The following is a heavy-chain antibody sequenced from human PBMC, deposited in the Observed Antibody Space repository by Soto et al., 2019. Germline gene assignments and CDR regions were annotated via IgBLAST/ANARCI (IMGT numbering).Heavy chain of an antibody. CDR2: IYYSGST. CDR3: ARGGYYGSGSSEYYYYGMDV. Sequence: QVQLQESGPGLVKPSQTLSLTCTVSGGSISSGAYYWSWIRPPPGTGLEWLGYIYYSGSTYYNPSLKSRVTISVDTSKNQFSLKLSSVTAADTAVYYCARGGYYGSGSSEYYYYGMDVWGQGTTVTVSS. CDR1: GGSISSGAYY. D-gene: IGHD3-10*01. J-gene: IGHJ6*02. V-gene: IGHV4-30-4*01.